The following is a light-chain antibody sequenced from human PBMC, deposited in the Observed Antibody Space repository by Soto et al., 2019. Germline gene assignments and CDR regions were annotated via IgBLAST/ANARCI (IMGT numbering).Light chain of an antibody. V-gene: IGLV2-23*01. CDR3: CSYAGGGLSLWV. Sequence: QSALTQPASVSGSPGQSITISCTGTSSDVGSYNLVSWYQQYPDKAPKLIIYEGTTRPSGISNRFSGSKSGNTASLTISGLQAEDEAHYHCCSYAGGGLSLWVFGGGTKLTVL. J-gene: IGLJ3*02. CDR1: SSDVGSYNL. CDR2: EGT.